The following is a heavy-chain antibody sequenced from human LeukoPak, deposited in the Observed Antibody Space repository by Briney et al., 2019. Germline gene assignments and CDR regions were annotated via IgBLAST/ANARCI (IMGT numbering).Heavy chain of an antibody. CDR1: GGTFSSYA. V-gene: IGHV1-69*04. CDR3: ARNSGYDYFDYYYGMDV. Sequence: SVKVSCKASGGTFSSYAINWVRQAPGQGLEWMGRIIPILGIANYAQKFQGRVTITADKSTSTAYMELSSLRSEDTAVYYCARNSGYDYFDYYYGMDVWGQGTTVTVSS. D-gene: IGHD5-12*01. CDR2: IIPILGIA. J-gene: IGHJ6*02.